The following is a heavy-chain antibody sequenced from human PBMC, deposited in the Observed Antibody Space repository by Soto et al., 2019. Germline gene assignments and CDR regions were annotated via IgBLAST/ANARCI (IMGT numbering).Heavy chain of an antibody. J-gene: IGHJ5*02. D-gene: IGHD6-19*01. CDR2: IYYNGDT. V-gene: IGHV4-39*01. CDR3: ARHRGCSNCWFDN. Sequence: QVQLQESGPGLVKPSETLSLTCTVSGDSISDASYFWDWIRQSPGKELEWIGNIYYNGDTFYNPSLTSRVTMSFDTSKNQFSLRLNSVTAADTAIYYCARHRGCSNCWFDNWGQGTLVTVSS. CDR1: GDSISDASYF.